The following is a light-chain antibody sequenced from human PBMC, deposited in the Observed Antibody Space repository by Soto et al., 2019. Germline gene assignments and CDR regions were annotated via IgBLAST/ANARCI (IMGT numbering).Light chain of an antibody. CDR2: GAS. J-gene: IGKJ1*01. V-gene: IGKV3-20*01. CDR3: QRYGSSRGT. CDR1: QSVSSNY. Sequence: EIVLTQSPGTLSLSPGERATLSCRASQSVSSNYLAWYQQKPGQAPRPLIYGASSRATGIPDRFSGSGAGKDFTLTISRLGSEDFAVYYCQRYGSSRGTFGQGTKVNIK.